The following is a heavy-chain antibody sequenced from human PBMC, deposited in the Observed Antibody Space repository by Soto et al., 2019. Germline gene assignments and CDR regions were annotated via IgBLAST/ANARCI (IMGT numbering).Heavy chain of an antibody. Sequence: QLQLQESGSGLVKPSQTLSLTCAVSGGSTSSGGYSWSWLRQPPGKGLEWIGYISHSGSTYYNPSLKSRVTISVDTSKNQFSLRLSSVTDADTAVYYCARGGLLPDYWGQGTLVTVSS. CDR1: GGSTSSGGYS. CDR3: ARGGLLPDY. V-gene: IGHV4-30-2*01. CDR2: ISHSGST. J-gene: IGHJ4*02. D-gene: IGHD6-19*01.